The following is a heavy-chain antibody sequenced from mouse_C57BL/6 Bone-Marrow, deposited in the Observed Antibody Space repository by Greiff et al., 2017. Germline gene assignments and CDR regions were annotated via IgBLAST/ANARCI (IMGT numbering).Heavy chain of an antibody. V-gene: IGHV3-1*01. D-gene: IGHD1-1*02. Sequence: DVKLQESGPGMVKPSQSLSLTCTVTGYSITSGYDWHWIRPFPGNKLEWMGYISYSGSTNYNPSLKSRISITHDTSKNHFFLKLNSVTTEDTATYYCARDRGKYYAFDYWGQGTTLTVSS. J-gene: IGHJ2*01. CDR2: ISYSGST. CDR3: ARDRGKYYAFDY. CDR1: GYSITSGYD.